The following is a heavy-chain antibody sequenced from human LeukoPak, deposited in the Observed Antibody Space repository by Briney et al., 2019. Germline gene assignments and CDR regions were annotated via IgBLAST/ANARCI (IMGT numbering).Heavy chain of an antibody. V-gene: IGHV3-21*01. CDR3: ARGVAGTL. CDR1: GFTFSSYS. Sequence: GGSLRLSCAASGFTFSSYSMNWVRQAPGKGLEWVSSISSSCRYIYYADSVKGRFTISRDNAKNSLYLQMNSLRAEDTAVYYCARGVAGTLGGQGTLVTVSS. J-gene: IGHJ4*02. D-gene: IGHD6-19*01. CDR2: ISSSCRYI.